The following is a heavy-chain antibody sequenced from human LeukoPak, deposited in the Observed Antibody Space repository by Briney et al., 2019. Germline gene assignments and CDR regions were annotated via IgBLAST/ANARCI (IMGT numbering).Heavy chain of an antibody. J-gene: IGHJ4*02. Sequence: PGGSLRLSCAASGFTFDDYAMHWVRQAPGKGLEWVSGISWNSGTMGYADSVKGRFTISRDNAENSLYLQMNSLRAEDTALYYCEKDMEAEVAGTMTYWGQGTLSPSPQ. V-gene: IGHV3-9*01. D-gene: IGHD6-19*01. CDR1: GFTFDDYA. CDR2: ISWNSGTM. CDR3: EKDMEAEVAGTMTY.